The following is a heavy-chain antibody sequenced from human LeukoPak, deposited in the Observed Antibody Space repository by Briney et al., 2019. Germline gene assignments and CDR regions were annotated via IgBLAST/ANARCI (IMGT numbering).Heavy chain of an antibody. CDR2: IYYSGST. CDR3: ARGGITAPAFVHLDS. D-gene: IGHD6-13*01. J-gene: IGHJ4*02. Sequence: SETLSLTCSFWGHFITLYYWSCTRQPPGKGLEWIGYIYYSGSTNYNPSLKSRVTIAVDTSKNQFSLKLSSVTAADTAVYYCARGGITAPAFVHLDSWGQGTLVTVSS. CDR1: GHFITLYY. V-gene: IGHV4-59*01.